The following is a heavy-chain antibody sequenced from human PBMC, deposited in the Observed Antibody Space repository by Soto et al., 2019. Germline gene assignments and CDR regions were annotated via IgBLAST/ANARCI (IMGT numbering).Heavy chain of an antibody. Sequence: GGSLRLSCAASGFTFSSYGMHWVRQAPGKGLEWVAVIWYDGSNKYYADSVKGRFTISRDNSKNKLYLQMNSLRAEDTAVYYCARDVDYYDSSGYYSAGYWGQGTLVTVSS. V-gene: IGHV3-33*01. D-gene: IGHD3-22*01. J-gene: IGHJ4*02. CDR2: IWYDGSNK. CDR1: GFTFSSYG. CDR3: ARDVDYYDSSGYYSAGY.